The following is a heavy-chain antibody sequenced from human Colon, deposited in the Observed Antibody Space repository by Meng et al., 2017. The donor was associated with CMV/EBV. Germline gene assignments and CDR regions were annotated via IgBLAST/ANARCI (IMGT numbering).Heavy chain of an antibody. V-gene: IGHV3-30*02. CDR3: ATDHLWGMPN. CDR1: GFIFSHYS. J-gene: IGHJ4*02. D-gene: IGHD3-3*02. Sequence: QGQLVESGGGVVQPWGSLRLSCVTSGFIFSHYSMQWVRQSPGKGLEWVAHIRFDGSQQFYVQSVKGRFTVSRHDPKNTLYLQMNDLRPEDTGVYYCATDHLWGMPNWGRGTLVTVSS. CDR2: IRFDGSQQ.